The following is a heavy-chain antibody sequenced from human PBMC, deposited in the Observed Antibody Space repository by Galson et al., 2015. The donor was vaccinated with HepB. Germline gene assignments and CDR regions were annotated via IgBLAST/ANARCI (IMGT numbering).Heavy chain of an antibody. CDR2: ITPSGDNT. J-gene: IGHJ4*02. V-gene: IGHV3-23*01. CDR1: GFTFSYYA. D-gene: IGHD6-19*01. CDR3: AKVFPEKTDGWYRQALYYFDS. Sequence: LRLSCAASGFTFSYYAMSWVRQAPGKGLEWVSAITPSGDNTYSADSMKGRFTISRDNSRNTLFLQMNNLRADDTAIYFCAKVFPEKTDGWYRQALYYFDSWGQGTRVTVSS.